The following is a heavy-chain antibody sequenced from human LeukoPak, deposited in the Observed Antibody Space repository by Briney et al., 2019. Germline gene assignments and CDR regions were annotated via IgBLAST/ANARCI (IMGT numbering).Heavy chain of an antibody. V-gene: IGHV3-7*03. CDR2: INQDVSQI. CDR1: GFTFRSYW. D-gene: IGHD6-13*01. J-gene: IGHJ3*02. Sequence: PGGSLRLSCAASGFTFRSYWMSWVRQAPGKGLEWVATINQDVSQIKYVDSVKGRFTISRDNAKNSLYLQMNSLRAEDTAVYYCARDKSPYSSSWYSAFDIWGQGTMVTVSS. CDR3: ARDKSPYSSSWYSAFDI.